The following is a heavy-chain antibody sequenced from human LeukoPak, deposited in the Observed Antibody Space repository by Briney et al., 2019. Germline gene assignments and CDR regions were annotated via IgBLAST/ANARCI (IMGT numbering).Heavy chain of an antibody. CDR3: ARASPRWLRSDKQIDY. CDR2: INHSGST. D-gene: IGHD5-24*01. CDR1: GGSFSGYY. V-gene: IGHV4-34*01. J-gene: IGHJ4*02. Sequence: PSGTLSLTCAVYGGSFSGYYWSWIRQPPGKGLEWIGEINHSGSTNYNPSLKSRVTISVDTSKNQFSLKLSSVTAADTAVYYCARASPRWLRSDKQIDYWGQGTLVTVSS.